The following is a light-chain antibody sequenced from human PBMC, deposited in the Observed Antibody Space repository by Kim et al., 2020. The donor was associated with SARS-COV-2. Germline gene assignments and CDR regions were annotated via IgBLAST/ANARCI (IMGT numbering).Light chain of an antibody. J-gene: IGLJ1*01. V-gene: IGLV1-40*01. CDR1: SSNIGAGYD. CDR2: GNS. Sequence: VTISCTGSSSNIGAGYDVHGYQQLPGTAPKLLIYGNSNRPSGVPDRFSGSKSGTSASLAITGLQAEDEADYYCQSYDSSLSGSEVFGTGTKVTVL. CDR3: QSYDSSLSGSEV.